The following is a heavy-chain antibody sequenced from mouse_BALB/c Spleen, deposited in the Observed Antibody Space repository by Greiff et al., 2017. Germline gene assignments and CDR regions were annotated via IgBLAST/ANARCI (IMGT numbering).Heavy chain of an antibody. D-gene: IGHD1-1*01. J-gene: IGHJ4*01. Sequence: QVQLKQSGAELMKPGASVKISCKATGYTFSSYWLEWVKQRPGHGLEWIGEILPGSGSTNYNEKFKGKATFTADTSSNTAYMQLSSLTSEDSAVYYCARGSYYYGSSYRAMDYWGQGTSVTVSS. V-gene: IGHV1-9*01. CDR1: GYTFSSYW. CDR3: ARGSYYYGSSYRAMDY. CDR2: ILPGSGST.